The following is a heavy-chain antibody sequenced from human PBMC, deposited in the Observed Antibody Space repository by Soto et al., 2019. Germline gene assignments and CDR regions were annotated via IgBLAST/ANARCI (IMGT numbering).Heavy chain of an antibody. CDR2: VIPIFGTA. Sequence: QVQLVQSGAEVKKPGSSVKVSCKASGGTFSSYAISWVRQAPGQGLEWMGGVIPIFGTANYAQKFQGRVTITADESTSTAYMELSSLRSEDTAVYYCARSPSNPITMVRTYLDYWGQGTLVTVSS. CDR3: ARSPSNPITMVRTYLDY. D-gene: IGHD3-10*01. J-gene: IGHJ4*02. V-gene: IGHV1-69*01. CDR1: GGTFSSYA.